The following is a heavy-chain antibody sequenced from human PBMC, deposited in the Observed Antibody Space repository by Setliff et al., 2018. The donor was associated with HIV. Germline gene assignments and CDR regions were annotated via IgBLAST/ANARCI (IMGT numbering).Heavy chain of an antibody. CDR3: ARHISDFWSNYQTPFDY. CDR2: IYHSGST. D-gene: IGHD3-3*01. CDR1: GGSFSGYY. V-gene: IGHV4-34*01. Sequence: SETLSLTCAVYGGSFSGYYWGWIRQPPGKGLEWIGSIYHSGSTYYNPSLKSRVTISLDTSKNQFSLKVTSVTAADTAVYYCARHISDFWSNYQTPFDYWGQGTLVTVSS. J-gene: IGHJ4*02.